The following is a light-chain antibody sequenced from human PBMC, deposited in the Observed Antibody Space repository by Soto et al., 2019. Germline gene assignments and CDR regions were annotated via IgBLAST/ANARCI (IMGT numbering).Light chain of an antibody. CDR1: QSLLHSDGKTY. CDR2: EVS. J-gene: IGKJ1*01. CDR3: MQSIQLPRT. Sequence: DIVMTQTPLSLSVTPGQLASISCKSSQSLLHSDGKTYLYWYLQRSRQPPQLLIHEVSNRFSGVPDRFSGSRSGTDFTLEISRVEAEDVGIYYCMQSIQLPRTFGQGTKVEIK. V-gene: IGKV2D-29*01.